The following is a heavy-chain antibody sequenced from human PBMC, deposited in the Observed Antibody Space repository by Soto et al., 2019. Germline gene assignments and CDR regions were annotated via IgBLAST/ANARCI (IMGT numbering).Heavy chain of an antibody. J-gene: IGHJ3*01. V-gene: IGHV3-15*01. CDR2: IRSNIDGATT. D-gene: IGHD3-16*01. CDR3: TTEWGSRTHHARVVDG. Sequence: PGGSLRLSCAASGFAFKYALMTWVRQAPGKGLEWVGHIRSNIDGATTAYAAPVKGRFTISRDESKNTVDLQMNSLITEDTAVYYSTTEWGSRTHHARVVDGWGQGTM. CDR1: GFAFKYAL.